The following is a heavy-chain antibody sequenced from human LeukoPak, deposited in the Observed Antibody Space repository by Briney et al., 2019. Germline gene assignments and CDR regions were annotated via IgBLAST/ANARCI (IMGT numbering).Heavy chain of an antibody. D-gene: IGHD2-21*02. Sequence: SETLSLTCTVSGGSISSGGYYWSWIRQHPGKGLEWIGYIYYSGSIYYDPSLKSRATISVDTSKKQFSLTLSSVTAADTAVYYCARVAPDDSAFDYWGRGALVTVSS. CDR3: ARVAPDDSAFDY. J-gene: IGHJ4*02. CDR2: IYYSGSI. CDR1: GGSISSGGYY. V-gene: IGHV4-31*03.